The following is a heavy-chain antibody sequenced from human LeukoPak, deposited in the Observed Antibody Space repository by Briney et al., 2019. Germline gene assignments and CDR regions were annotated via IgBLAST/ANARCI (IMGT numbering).Heavy chain of an antibody. CDR2: ISSSSSII. Sequence: PGGSLRLSCAASGFTFSSYSMNWVRQAPGKGLEWVSYISSSSSIIYYADSVKGRFTISRDNAKNSLYLQMNSLRDEDTAVYYCARAVLRYWGYIDYWGQGTLVTVSS. CDR3: ARAVLRYWGYIDY. V-gene: IGHV3-48*02. J-gene: IGHJ4*02. CDR1: GFTFSSYS. D-gene: IGHD2-8*02.